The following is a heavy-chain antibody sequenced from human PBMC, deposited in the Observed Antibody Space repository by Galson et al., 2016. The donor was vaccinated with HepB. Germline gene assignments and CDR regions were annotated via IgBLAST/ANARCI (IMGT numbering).Heavy chain of an antibody. V-gene: IGHV1-18*04. J-gene: IGHJ4*02. CDR1: NYTFTSDG. Sequence: SVKVSCKASNYTFTSDGISWVRQAPGQGLEWMGWISVHNGNTSYAQKFQGRVTMTTDTSTSTAYMELRSLRPDDTAVYYCERGGDCSGGMCYSGLDYWGKGALGTVSS. CDR2: ISVHNGNT. D-gene: IGHD2-15*01. CDR3: ERGGDCSGGMCYSGLDY.